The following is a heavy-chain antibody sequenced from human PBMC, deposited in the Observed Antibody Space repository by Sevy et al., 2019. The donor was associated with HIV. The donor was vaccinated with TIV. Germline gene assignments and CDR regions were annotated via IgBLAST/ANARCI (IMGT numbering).Heavy chain of an antibody. D-gene: IGHD3-3*01. CDR2: ISSSSNYI. Sequence: GGSLRLSCAASGFTFSSYSINWVRQAPGKGLEWVSSISSSSNYIYYADSVKGRFTISRDNAKNSLYLQMNSLRAEDTAVYYCARGEVNYDSLIPIRTEGGYYYGMDVWGQGTTVTVSS. CDR3: ARGEVNYDSLIPIRTEGGYYYGMDV. V-gene: IGHV3-21*01. CDR1: GFTFSSYS. J-gene: IGHJ6*02.